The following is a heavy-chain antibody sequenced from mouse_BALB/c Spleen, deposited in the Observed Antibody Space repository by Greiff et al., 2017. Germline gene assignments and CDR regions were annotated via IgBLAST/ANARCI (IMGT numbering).Heavy chain of an antibody. CDR2: ISSGGSYT. V-gene: IGHV5-6*01. CDR1: GFTFSSYG. J-gene: IGHJ3*01. Sequence: EVKVVESGGDLVKPGGSLKLSCAASGFTFSSYGMSWVRQTPDKRLEWVATISSGGSYTYYPDSVKGRFTISRDNAKNTLYLQMSSLKSEDTAMYYCARHGDRDERCAYWGQGTLVTASA. CDR3: ARHGDRDERCAY. D-gene: IGHD2-13*01.